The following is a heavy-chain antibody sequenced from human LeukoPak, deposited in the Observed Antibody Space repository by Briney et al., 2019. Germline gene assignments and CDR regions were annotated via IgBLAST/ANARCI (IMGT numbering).Heavy chain of an antibody. Sequence: KPSETLSLTCTVSGGSISSYCWSWVRQAPGKGLEWVGVISDDGRNKKYADSVKGRFTISRDNSKDTLYLQMNTLRDEDTAVYYCAKRPSDYGDYVTYFDYWGQGTLVTVSS. CDR3: AKRPSDYGDYVTYFDY. J-gene: IGHJ4*02. V-gene: IGHV3-30*18. CDR2: ISDDGRNK. CDR1: GGSISSYC. D-gene: IGHD4-17*01.